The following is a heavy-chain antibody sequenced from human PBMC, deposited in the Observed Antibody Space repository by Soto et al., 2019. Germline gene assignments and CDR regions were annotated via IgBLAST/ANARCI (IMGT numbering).Heavy chain of an antibody. CDR2: ISWNSGSI. J-gene: IGHJ6*02. CDR1: GFTFDDYA. V-gene: IGHV3-9*01. CDR3: AKDNGSTARPSYGMDV. Sequence: PGGSLRLSCAASGFTFDDYAMHWVRQAPGKGLEWASGISWNSGSIGYADSVKGRFTISRDNAKNSPYLQMNSLRAEDTALYYCAKDNGSTARPSYGMDVWGQGTTVTVSS. D-gene: IGHD3-10*01.